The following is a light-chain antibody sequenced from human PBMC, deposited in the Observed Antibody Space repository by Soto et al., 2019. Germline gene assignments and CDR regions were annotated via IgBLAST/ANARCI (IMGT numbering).Light chain of an antibody. CDR1: SSDVGGYNY. CDR2: DVS. V-gene: IGLV2-14*01. CDR3: SSYTSSSTVL. Sequence: ALTQPASVSGSPGQSITISCTGTSSDVGGYNYVSWYQQHPGKAPKLMIYDVSNRPSGVSNRFSGSKSGNTASLTISGLQAEDEANYYCSSYTSSSTVLFGGGTKLTVL. J-gene: IGLJ2*01.